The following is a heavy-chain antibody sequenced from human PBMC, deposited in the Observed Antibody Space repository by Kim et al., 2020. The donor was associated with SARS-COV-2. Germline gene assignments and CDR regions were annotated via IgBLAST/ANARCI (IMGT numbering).Heavy chain of an antibody. Sequence: VKGRFTISRDNAKNSLYLQMNSLRAEDTAVYYCARGAAAGSYYYYGMDVWGQGTTVTVSS. V-gene: IGHV3-21*01. J-gene: IGHJ6*02. CDR3: ARGAAAGSYYYYGMDV. D-gene: IGHD6-13*01.